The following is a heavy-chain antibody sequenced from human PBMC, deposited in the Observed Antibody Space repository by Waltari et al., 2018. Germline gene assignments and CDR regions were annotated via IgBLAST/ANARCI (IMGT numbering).Heavy chain of an antibody. J-gene: IGHJ3*02. CDR3: ARGQQSAFDI. CDR1: GGSFSGYY. Sequence: QVQLQQWGAGLLKPSETLSLTCAVYGGSFSGYYWSWIRQPPGKGLEWIGEIKHSGSTNYNPSLKSRVTISVDTSKNQFSLKLSSVTAADTAVYYCARGQQSAFDIWGQGTMVTVSS. CDR2: IKHSGST. D-gene: IGHD6-13*01. V-gene: IGHV4-34*01.